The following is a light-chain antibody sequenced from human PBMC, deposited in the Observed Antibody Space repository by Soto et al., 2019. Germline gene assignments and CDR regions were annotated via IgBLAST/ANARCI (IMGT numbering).Light chain of an antibody. CDR1: SWHISYA. CDR3: QTWGTGIHVV. Sequence: QSVLTQAPSDSASMGASVRLTCTLSSWHISYALAWHQQQPEKGPRYLMKLDSDVSQPKGDAIPDRFSGSSSGDERYLTSSSLQSEDEADYYCQTWGTGIHVVFGGGTKLTVL. V-gene: IGLV4-69*01. J-gene: IGLJ2*01. CDR2: LDSDVSQ.